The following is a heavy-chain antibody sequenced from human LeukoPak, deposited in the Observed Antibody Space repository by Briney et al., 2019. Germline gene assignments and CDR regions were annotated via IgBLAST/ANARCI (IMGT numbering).Heavy chain of an antibody. V-gene: IGHV4-34*01. D-gene: IGHD3-3*01. CDR2: INHSGST. CDR3: ARGAGVTIFGVVINYYGMDV. CDR1: GGSFSGYY. J-gene: IGHJ6*02. Sequence: SETLSLTCAVYGGSFSGYYWSWIRQPPGKGLEWIGEINHSGSTNYNPSLKSRVTISVDTSKNQFSLKLSSVTAADTAVYYCARGAGVTIFGVVINYYGMDVWGQGTTVTVSS.